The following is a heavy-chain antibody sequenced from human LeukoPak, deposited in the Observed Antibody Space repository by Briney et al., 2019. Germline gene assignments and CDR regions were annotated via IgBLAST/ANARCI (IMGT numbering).Heavy chain of an antibody. CDR2: INPNSGGT. D-gene: IGHD3-22*01. J-gene: IGHJ4*02. CDR1: GYTFTGYY. CDR3: ARDPSYYYDSTGLDY. Sequence: ASVKVSCKASGYTFTGYYMHWVRQAPGQGLEWVGWINPNSGGTNYAQTFQGRVTMTRDTSISTAYMELSSLRSDDTAVYYCARDPSYYYDSTGLDYWGQGTLVTVSS. V-gene: IGHV1-2*02.